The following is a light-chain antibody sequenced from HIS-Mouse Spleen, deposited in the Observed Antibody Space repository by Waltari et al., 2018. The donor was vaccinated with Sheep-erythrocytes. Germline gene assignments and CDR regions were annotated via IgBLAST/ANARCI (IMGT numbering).Light chain of an antibody. CDR2: QDS. J-gene: IGLJ2*01. CDR3: QAWDSSTAV. Sequence: SYELTPPPSVSVSPGQTASITCSGDQVGDKYACWYQQKPGQSPVLVIHQDSKRPSGIPERFSGSNSGNTATLTISGTQAMDEADYYCQAWDSSTAVFGGGTKLTVL. V-gene: IGLV3-1*01. CDR1: QVGDKY.